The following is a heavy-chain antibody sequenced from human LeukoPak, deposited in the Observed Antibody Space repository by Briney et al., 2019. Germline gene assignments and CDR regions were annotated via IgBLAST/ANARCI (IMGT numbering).Heavy chain of an antibody. D-gene: IGHD3-10*01. CDR2: INHSGFT. J-gene: IGHJ4*02. CDR1: GGSFNGYY. CDR3: ARGSYGVSGIYFRRGRLLDY. V-gene: IGHV4-34*01. Sequence: SETLSLTCAVYGGSFNGYYWSWIRQSPGKGLEWIGEINHSGFTNYNPSLESRVTISGDTSKNQFSLKLSSVTAADTAVYCCARGSYGVSGIYFRRGRLLDYWGQGALVAVSS.